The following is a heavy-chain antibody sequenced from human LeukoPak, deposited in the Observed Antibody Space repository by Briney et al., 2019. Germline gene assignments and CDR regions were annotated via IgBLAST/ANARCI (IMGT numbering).Heavy chain of an antibody. V-gene: IGHV2-70*11. J-gene: IGHJ3*02. CDR3: ALIRPKTETHDAFDI. CDR1: GFSLTTSGMC. Sequence: SGPAPVKPTQTLTLTCTFSGFSLTTSGMCVGWIRQPPGKALEWLARIDWDDDKYYSTSLKTRLTISKDTSKDQVVLTMTNMDPVDTATYYCALIRPKTETHDAFDIWGQGTVVTVSS. CDR2: IDWDDDK. D-gene: IGHD2-21*02.